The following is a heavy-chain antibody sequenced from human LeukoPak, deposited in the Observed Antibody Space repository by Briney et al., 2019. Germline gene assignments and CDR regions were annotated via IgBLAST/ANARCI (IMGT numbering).Heavy chain of an antibody. J-gene: IGHJ4*02. CDR1: GGSISSSDYY. D-gene: IGHD1-26*01. CDR3: ARVSSGATTVDY. V-gene: IGHV4-39*07. Sequence: SETLSLTCTVSGGSISSSDYYWGWIRQPPGKGLEWIGSIYYSGSTSYNPSLKSRVTISVDTSKNQFSLKLSSVTAADTAVYYCARVSSGATTVDYWGQGTLVTVSS. CDR2: IYYSGST.